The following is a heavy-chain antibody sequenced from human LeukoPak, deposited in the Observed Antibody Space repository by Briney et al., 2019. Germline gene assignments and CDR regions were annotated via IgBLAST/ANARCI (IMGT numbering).Heavy chain of an antibody. V-gene: IGHV4-39*01. CDR2: IYYSGST. J-gene: IGHJ4*02. CDR3: ARQPRDGYNKKGDY. Sequence: SETLSLTCTVSGGSISSSSYYWGWIRQPPGKGLEWIGSIYYSGSTYYNPSPKSRVTISVDTSKNQFSLKLSSVTAADTAVYYCARQPRDGYNKKGDYWGQGTLVTVSS. CDR1: GGSISSSSYY. D-gene: IGHD5-24*01.